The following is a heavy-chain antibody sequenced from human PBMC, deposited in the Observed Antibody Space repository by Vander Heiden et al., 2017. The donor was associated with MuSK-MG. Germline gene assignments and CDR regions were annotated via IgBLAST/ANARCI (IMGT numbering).Heavy chain of an antibody. CDR3: TRPGIWFGELTTTNFDY. CDR1: GFTFGDYA. D-gene: IGHD3-10*01. V-gene: IGHV3-49*05. Sequence: EVQLVESGGGLVKPGRSLRLSCTASGFTFGDYAMGWFRQAPGKGLEWVGFIRSKAYGGTTEYAASVKGRFTISRDDSKSIAYLQMNSLKTEDTAVYYCTRPGIWFGELTTTNFDYWGQGTLVTVSS. CDR2: IRSKAYGGTT. J-gene: IGHJ4*02.